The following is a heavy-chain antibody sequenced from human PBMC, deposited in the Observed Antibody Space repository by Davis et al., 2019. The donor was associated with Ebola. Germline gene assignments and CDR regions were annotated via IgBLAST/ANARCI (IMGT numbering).Heavy chain of an antibody. Sequence: PSETLSLTCAVYGGSFSAYYWSWIRQSPGKGLEWIGELNHTGNTNYNPSLKSRVTISVDRSKKQFSLRLYSVTAADTAVFYCARGRSWAFDIWGQGTIVTVSS. CDR2: LNHTGNT. CDR1: GGSFSAYY. V-gene: IGHV4-34*01. CDR3: ARGRSWAFDI. J-gene: IGHJ3*02.